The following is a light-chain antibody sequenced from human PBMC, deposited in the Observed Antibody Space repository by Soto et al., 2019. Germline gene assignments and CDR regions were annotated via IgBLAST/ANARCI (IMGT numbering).Light chain of an antibody. J-gene: IGLJ2*01. V-gene: IGLV1-40*01. Sequence: QSVLTQPPSGSGAPGQSVTISCTGSGSNIGAGYDVHWYQQLPGVAPKLLIFDTTNRPSGVPGRFSGSKSGASASLAITGRLPEDEADFFCQSFDSNLNAVVFGGGTKLTVL. CDR1: GSNIGAGYD. CDR3: QSFDSNLNAVV. CDR2: DTT.